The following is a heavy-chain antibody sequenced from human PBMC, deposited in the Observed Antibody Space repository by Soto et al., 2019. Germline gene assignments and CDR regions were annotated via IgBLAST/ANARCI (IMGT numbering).Heavy chain of an antibody. D-gene: IGHD2-2*01. CDR1: GLTFSSYG. CDR2: IWYDGSNK. CDR3: ARGGGYCISTSCYATVDYYYYGMDV. Sequence: PGGSLRHSCAASGLTFSSYGMRWVRQATGKGLEWVAVIWYDGSNKYYADSVKGRFTISRDNSKNTLHLQMNSLRAEDTAVYYCARGGGYCISTSCYATVDYYYYGMDVWGQGTTVTVSS. V-gene: IGHV3-33*01. J-gene: IGHJ6*02.